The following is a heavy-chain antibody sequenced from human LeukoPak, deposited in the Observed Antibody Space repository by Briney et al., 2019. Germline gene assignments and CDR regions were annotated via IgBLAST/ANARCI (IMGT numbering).Heavy chain of an antibody. J-gene: IGHJ4*02. D-gene: IGHD2-8*01. CDR1: GGSISSSSYY. Sequence: SETLSLTCTVSGGSISSSSYYWGWIRQPPGKGLEWIGSIYYSGSTYYNPSLKSRVTISVDTSKNQFSLKLSSVTAADTAVYYCASTGYCTNGVCLIFDYWGQGTLVTVSS. CDR2: IYYSGST. CDR3: ASTGYCTNGVCLIFDY. V-gene: IGHV4-39*07.